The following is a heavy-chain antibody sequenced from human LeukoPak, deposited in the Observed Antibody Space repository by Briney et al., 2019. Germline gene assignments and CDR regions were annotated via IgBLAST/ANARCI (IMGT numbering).Heavy chain of an antibody. CDR1: GFTFDDYT. V-gene: IGHV3-43*01. CDR3: AKDRGRWLQSDWYFDP. CDR2: ISWDGGST. J-gene: IGHJ2*01. Sequence: PGGSLRLSCAASGFTFDDYTMHWVRQAPGKGLEWVSLISWDGGSTYYADSVKGRFTISRDNSKNSLYLQMNSLRTEDTALYYCAKDRGRWLQSDWYFDPWGRGTLVTVSS. D-gene: IGHD5-24*01.